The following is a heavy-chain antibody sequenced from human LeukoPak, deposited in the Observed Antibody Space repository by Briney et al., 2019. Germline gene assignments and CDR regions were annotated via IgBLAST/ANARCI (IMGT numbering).Heavy chain of an antibody. CDR1: GFTFGDYA. Sequence: GRSLRLSCTVSGFTFGDYAMNWVRQAPGKGLEWVGFIRSKAYGGTTEYAASVKGGFAISRDDSKSIAYLQMNSLNTEDTAVYYCTRLKYYDSRTRAFDIWGQGAMVTVSS. J-gene: IGHJ3*02. CDR2: IRSKAYGGTT. V-gene: IGHV3-49*04. D-gene: IGHD3/OR15-3a*01. CDR3: TRLKYYDSRTRAFDI.